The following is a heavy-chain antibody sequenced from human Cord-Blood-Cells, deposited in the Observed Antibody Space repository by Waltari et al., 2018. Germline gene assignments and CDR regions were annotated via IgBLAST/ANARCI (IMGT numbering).Heavy chain of an antibody. CDR1: GGPFGTFA. Sequence: VELAQTGVQVRKTRASSKVYRKASGGPFGTFAIRWGGKTRGQGLEWRGGLIPIFGTANYAQNFQGRVTMTADESTSTAYMELSSPRSEDTAVYYCATSGIAAAGTQYFLDYWGQGTLVTVSS. CDR2: LIPIFGTA. J-gene: IGHJ4*02. V-gene: IGHV1-69*01. CDR3: ATSGIAAAGTQYFLDY. D-gene: IGHD6-13*01.